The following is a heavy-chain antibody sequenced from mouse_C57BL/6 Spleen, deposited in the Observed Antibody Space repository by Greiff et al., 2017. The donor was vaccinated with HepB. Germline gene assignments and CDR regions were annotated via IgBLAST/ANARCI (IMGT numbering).Heavy chain of an antibody. J-gene: IGHJ4*01. CDR2: IYPGDGDT. Sequence: VQVVESGAELVKPGASVKISCKASGYAFSSYWMNWVKQRPGKGLEWIGKIYPGDGDTNYNGKFKGKATLTADKSSSTAYMQLSSLTSEDSAVYFCARWSSSCYDYYAMDYWGQGTSVTVSS. V-gene: IGHV1-80*01. D-gene: IGHD3-2*02. CDR3: ARWSSSCYDYYAMDY. CDR1: GYAFSSYW.